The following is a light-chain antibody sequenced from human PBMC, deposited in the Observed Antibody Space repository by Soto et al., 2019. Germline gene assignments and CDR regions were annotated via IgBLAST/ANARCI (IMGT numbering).Light chain of an antibody. V-gene: IGLV2-14*01. CDR2: DVN. CDR1: SSDVGYYNY. CDR3: SSYTSSSTYV. J-gene: IGLJ1*01. Sequence: QSALTQPASVSGSPGQSIAISCTGTSSDVGYYNYVSWYQQHPGKAPNVMIYDVNTRPSGVPDRFSGSKSGNTASLTISGLQAEDEADYYCSSYTSSSTYVFGTGTKVTVL.